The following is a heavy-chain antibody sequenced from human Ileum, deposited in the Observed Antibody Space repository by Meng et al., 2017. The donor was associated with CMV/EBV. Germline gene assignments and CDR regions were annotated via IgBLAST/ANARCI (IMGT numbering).Heavy chain of an antibody. J-gene: IGHJ4*02. CDR3: TRGAISLSSSWLIDH. D-gene: IGHD6-13*01. V-gene: IGHV3-48*03. Sequence: GGSLRLSCTISGFSFSDYEMNWVRQAPGKGLEWVSFISSSGGTRYYADSVKGRFTVSRDNAKNSLYLQMNSLRVEDTAIYYCTRGAISLSSSWLIDHWGQGTLVTVSS. CDR2: ISSSGGTR. CDR1: GFSFSDYE.